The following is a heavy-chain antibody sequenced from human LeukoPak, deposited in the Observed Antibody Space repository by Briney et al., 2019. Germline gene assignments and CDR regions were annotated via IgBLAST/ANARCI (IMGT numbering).Heavy chain of an antibody. D-gene: IGHD1-26*01. Sequence: PGGSLRLSCAASGFTFSSYAMSWVRQAPGKGLEWVGRIKSKTGGGTIDYAAPVKGRFTISRDDSKDTLYLQMNSLKSEDTAVYHCTTAAFVGATAYWGQGALVIVSS. V-gene: IGHV3-15*01. J-gene: IGHJ4*02. CDR2: IKSKTGGGTI. CDR1: GFTFSSYA. CDR3: TTAAFVGATAY.